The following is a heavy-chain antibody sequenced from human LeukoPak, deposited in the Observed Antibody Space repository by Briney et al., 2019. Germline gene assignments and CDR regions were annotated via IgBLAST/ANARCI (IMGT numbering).Heavy chain of an antibody. CDR1: GYTFTSYA. V-gene: IGHV7-4-1*02. CDR2: INTNTGNP. D-gene: IGHD4-23*01. J-gene: IGHJ3*02. CDR3: ARDLNLGVVTPENHAFDI. Sequence: GASVKVSCKASGYTFTSYAMNWVRQAPGQGLEWMGWINTNTGNPTYAQGFTGRFVFSLDTSVSTAYLQISSLKAEDTAVYYCARDLNLGVVTPENHAFDIWGQGTMVTVSS.